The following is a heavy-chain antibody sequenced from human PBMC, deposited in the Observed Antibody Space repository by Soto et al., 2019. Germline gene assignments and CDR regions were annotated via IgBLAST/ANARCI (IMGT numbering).Heavy chain of an antibody. CDR1: GGSISSYY. Sequence: PSETLSLTCTVSGGSISSYYWTWIRQPPGKGLEWIGYIYYSGSTNYNPSLKSRVTISVATSKTQFSLKLSSVTAADTAVYYCARDPPRVRYFDWLPEFDYWGQGTLVTVSS. D-gene: IGHD3-9*01. V-gene: IGHV4-59*12. CDR2: IYYSGST. CDR3: ARDPPRVRYFDWLPEFDY. J-gene: IGHJ4*02.